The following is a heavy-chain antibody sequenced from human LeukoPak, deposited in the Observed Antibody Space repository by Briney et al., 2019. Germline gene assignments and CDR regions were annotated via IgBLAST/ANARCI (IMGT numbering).Heavy chain of an antibody. CDR1: GFTFGDYA. D-gene: IGHD3-22*01. Sequence: PGGSLRLSCTASGFTFGDYAMSWFRQAPGKGLEWVGFIRRKADGGTTEYAASVKGRFTISRDDSKSIAYLQMNSLKTEDTAVYYCTRGGRQDYYDSSGYLDYWGQGTLVTVSS. V-gene: IGHV3-49*03. CDR3: TRGGRQDYYDSSGYLDY. J-gene: IGHJ4*02. CDR2: IRRKADGGTT.